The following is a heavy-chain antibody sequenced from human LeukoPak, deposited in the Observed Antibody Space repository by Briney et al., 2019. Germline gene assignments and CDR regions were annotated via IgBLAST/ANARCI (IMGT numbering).Heavy chain of an antibody. CDR2: ISGNGGST. J-gene: IGHJ4*02. D-gene: IGHD3-10*01. CDR3: AKDLAFPSGY. Sequence: GGSLRLSCAASGFTFSTYTMTWVRQAPGKGLEWVSAISGNGGSTHYADSVKGRFTISRDNSKSTLYLQMNNLRAEDTAVYYCAKDLAFPSGYWGQGTLVTVSS. V-gene: IGHV3-23*01. CDR1: GFTFSTYT.